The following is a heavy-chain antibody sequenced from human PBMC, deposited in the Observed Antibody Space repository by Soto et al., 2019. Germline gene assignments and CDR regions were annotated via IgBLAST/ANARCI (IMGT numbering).Heavy chain of an antibody. V-gene: IGHV3-53*01. CDR1: GFTVSSNY. CDR3: VRVSPHYFVY. J-gene: IGHJ4*02. Sequence: GGSLRLSCAASGFTVSSNYMSWVRQAPGKGLEWVSVIYSGGSTYYADSVKGRFTISRDNSKNTLYLQMNSLRAEDTAVYYCVRVSPHYFVYWGQGTLVTVFS. CDR2: IYSGGST.